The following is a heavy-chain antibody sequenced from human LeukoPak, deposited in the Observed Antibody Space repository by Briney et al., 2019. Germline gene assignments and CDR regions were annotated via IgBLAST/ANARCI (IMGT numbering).Heavy chain of an antibody. J-gene: IGHJ4*02. V-gene: IGHV3-21*01. CDR2: ISSSSSYI. CDR1: GFTFSSYS. Sequence: GGSLRLSCAASGFTFSSYSMNWARQAPGKGLEWVSSISSSSSYIYYADSVKGRFTISRDNAKNSLYLQMNGLRDEDMAVFYCARSRYDYIWGIDYWGQGTLVTISS. D-gene: IGHD3-16*01. CDR3: ARSRYDYIWGIDY.